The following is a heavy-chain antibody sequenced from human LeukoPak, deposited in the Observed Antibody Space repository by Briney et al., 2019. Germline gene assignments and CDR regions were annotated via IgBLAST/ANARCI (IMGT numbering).Heavy chain of an antibody. Sequence: SVTLSLTCTISGASMSSYYWSWIRQPPGKGLEWIGYIYYSGSTNYNPSLKSQVTISVDTSKNQFSLKLSSVTAADTAVYYCARESMVRGLSVRYYYYYMDVWGKGTTVTISS. CDR2: IYYSGST. D-gene: IGHD3-10*01. J-gene: IGHJ6*03. CDR3: ARESMVRGLSVRYYYYYMDV. CDR1: GASMSSYY. V-gene: IGHV4-59*01.